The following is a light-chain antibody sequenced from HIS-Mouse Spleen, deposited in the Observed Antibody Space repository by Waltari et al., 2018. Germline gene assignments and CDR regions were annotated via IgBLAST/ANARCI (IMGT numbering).Light chain of an antibody. J-gene: IGKJ1*01. CDR2: AAS. CDR3: QQLNSYPPT. V-gene: IGKV1-9*01. Sequence: DIQLTQSPSFLSASVGDRVTITCRASQGISSYLAWYQQKPGKAPKLLIYAASTLQSGVPSRFSGSGSGTDFPLTISRLQPEDFATYYCQQLNSYPPTFGQGTKVEIK. CDR1: QGISSY.